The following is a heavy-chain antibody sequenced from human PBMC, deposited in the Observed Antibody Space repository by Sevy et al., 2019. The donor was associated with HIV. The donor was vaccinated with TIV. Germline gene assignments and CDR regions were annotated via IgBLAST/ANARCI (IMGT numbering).Heavy chain of an antibody. CDR1: GINFRNSI. D-gene: IGHD1-26*01. CDR2: MSFDGSIQ. CDR3: AREGETSGHAGAFDI. Sequence: GGSLRLSCSASGINFRNSIFHWVRQAPGKGLEWVALMSFDGSIQYFGASEMGGLTISRDDSKNTFYLQVNSLRVEDTAVYYCAREGETSGHAGAFDIWGQGTMVTVSS. V-gene: IGHV3-30*04. J-gene: IGHJ3*02.